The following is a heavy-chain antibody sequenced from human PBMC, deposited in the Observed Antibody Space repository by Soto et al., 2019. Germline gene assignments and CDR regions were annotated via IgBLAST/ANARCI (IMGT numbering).Heavy chain of an antibody. CDR2: IDLDGSGT. V-gene: IGHV3-74*02. Sequence: DVQLAESGGASVQPGGSLRLSCAASGFTFTNYWIHWVRQVPGKGLEWVARIDLDGSGTSYADFVKGRFTISRDNAKNTVYMQMSSRSVEDRALYYCSTDFEYWGQGDPVTVSP. CDR3: STDFEY. CDR1: GFTFTNYW. J-gene: IGHJ4*02.